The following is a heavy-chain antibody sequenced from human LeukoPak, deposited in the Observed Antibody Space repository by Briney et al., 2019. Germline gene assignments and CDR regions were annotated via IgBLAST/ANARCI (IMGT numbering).Heavy chain of an antibody. V-gene: IGHV3-30*02. CDR1: GFTFSSYG. CDR3: AKERGLEYSSSSVFDY. J-gene: IGHJ4*02. D-gene: IGHD6-6*01. CDR2: IRYDGSNK. Sequence: PGGSLRLSCAASGFTFSSYGMHWVRQAPGKGLEWVAFIRYDGSNKYYADSVKGRFTISRDNSKNTLYLQMNSLRAEDTAVYYCAKERGLEYSSSSVFDYWGQGTLVTVSS.